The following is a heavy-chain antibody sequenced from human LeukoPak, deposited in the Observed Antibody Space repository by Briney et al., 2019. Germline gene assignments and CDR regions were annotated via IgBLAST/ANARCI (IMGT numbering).Heavy chain of an antibody. V-gene: IGHV3-30*02. J-gene: IGHJ4*02. D-gene: IGHD3-22*01. CDR3: AKDTLPYYYDSSGPSDY. Sequence: PGGPLRLSCAAPGFTFSSYGMHWVRQAPGKGLEWVAFIRYDGSNKYYADSVKGRFTISRDNSKNTLYLQMNSLRAEDTAVYYCAKDTLPYYYDSSGPSDYWGQGTLVTVSS. CDR1: GFTFSSYG. CDR2: IRYDGSNK.